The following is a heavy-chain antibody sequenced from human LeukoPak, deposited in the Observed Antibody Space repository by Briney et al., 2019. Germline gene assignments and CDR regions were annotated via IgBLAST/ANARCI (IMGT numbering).Heavy chain of an antibody. CDR1: GASFTDYV. Sequence: SDTLSLTCAVLGASFTDYVWTWILQSPGKGLDWIVEINDYTGNTNYNPSLNRRVSISLEKSKNQFSIELRSVTAADSAVYYCARGRIAKIVVVHSFHYGMDVWGQGTTVTVSS. CDR2: INDYTGNT. J-gene: IGHJ6*02. V-gene: IGHV4-34*01. CDR3: ARGRIAKIVVVHSFHYGMDV. D-gene: IGHD3-22*01.